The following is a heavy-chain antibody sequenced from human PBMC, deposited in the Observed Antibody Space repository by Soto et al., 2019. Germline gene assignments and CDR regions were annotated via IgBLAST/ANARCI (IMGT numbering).Heavy chain of an antibody. Sequence: QVQLQESGPGLVKPAQTLSLTCAVSGGSINNGQLYWSWIRPTPGKGLEWLGYISSSGIPHYNPSLSGRLTISIDASNNHFSLRLASVTAADTAIYYCARDQGGLTGFDFWGKGALVSVSS. CDR3: ARDQGGLTGFDF. CDR2: ISSSGIP. J-gene: IGHJ4*02. V-gene: IGHV4-30-4*01. D-gene: IGHD3-16*01. CDR1: GGSINNGQLY.